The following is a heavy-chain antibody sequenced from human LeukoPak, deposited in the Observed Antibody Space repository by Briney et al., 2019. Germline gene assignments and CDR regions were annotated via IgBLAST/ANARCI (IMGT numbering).Heavy chain of an antibody. D-gene: IGHD3-22*01. CDR1: GFTFSSYG. CDR2: INQDGSEK. J-gene: IGHJ4*02. V-gene: IGHV3-7*01. CDR3: ARDFWEHYSASSGSELDY. Sequence: PGGSLRLSCAASGFTFSSYGMSWVRQAPGKGLEWVANINQDGSEKYYGDSVKGRFTISRDNAKKSLYLQMNSLRAEAMAVYSCARDFWEHYSASSGSELDYWGQGTLVTVSS.